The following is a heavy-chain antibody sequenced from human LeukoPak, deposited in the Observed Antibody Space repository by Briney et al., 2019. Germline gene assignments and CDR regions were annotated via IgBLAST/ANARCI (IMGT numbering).Heavy chain of an antibody. V-gene: IGHV3-48*01. CDR1: GFTFSSYS. D-gene: IGHD2-2*01. CDR2: ISSSSSTI. J-gene: IGHJ4*02. Sequence: PGGSLRLSCAASGFTFSSYSMNWVRQAPGKGLEWVSYISSSSSTIYYADSVKGRFTISRDNAKNSLYLQMNSLRAEDTAVYYCARWDRSSTSCRLFDYWGQGTLVTVSS. CDR3: ARWDRSSTSCRLFDY.